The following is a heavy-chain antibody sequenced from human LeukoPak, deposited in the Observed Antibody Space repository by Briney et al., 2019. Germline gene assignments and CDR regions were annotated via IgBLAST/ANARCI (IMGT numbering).Heavy chain of an antibody. CDR1: GLSLSNYD. V-gene: IGHV3-30*02. CDR3: ARDRMTVFES. J-gene: IGHJ4*02. Sequence: GGSLRLSCTASGLSLSNYDIHWVRQAPGKGLEWVAFIRYDGNYNYYADIVKGRFTISRDDSKNTMFLQMTNLRPDDTAVYFCARDRMTVFESWGQGTLVTVSS. CDR2: IRYDGNYN. D-gene: IGHD2-21*02.